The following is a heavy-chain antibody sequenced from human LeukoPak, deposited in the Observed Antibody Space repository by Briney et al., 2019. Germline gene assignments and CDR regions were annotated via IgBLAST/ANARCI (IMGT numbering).Heavy chain of an antibody. CDR2: IYYSGST. J-gene: IGHJ4*02. D-gene: IGHD3-22*01. CDR1: GGSIGSYY. CDR3: ARARDSSGYYSDY. V-gene: IGHV4-59*01. Sequence: PSETLSLTCTVSGGSIGSYYWSWIRQPPGKGLEWIGYIYYSGSTNYNPSLKSRVTISVDTSKNQFSLKLSSVTAADTAVYYCARARDSSGYYSDYWGQGTLVTVSS.